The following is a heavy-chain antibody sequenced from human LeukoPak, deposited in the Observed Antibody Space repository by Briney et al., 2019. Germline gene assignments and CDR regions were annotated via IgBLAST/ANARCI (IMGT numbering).Heavy chain of an antibody. Sequence: PGGSLRLSCAGSGFTFSSHAMSWVRQAPGKGLEWVSAMSGSGGSTYYADSVKGRFTISRDNSKNTLYLQMNSLRAEDTAVYYCAKDPRGGVADWGQGTLVTVSS. V-gene: IGHV3-23*01. D-gene: IGHD2-15*01. J-gene: IGHJ4*02. CDR2: MSGSGGST. CDR1: GFTFSSHA. CDR3: AKDPRGGVAD.